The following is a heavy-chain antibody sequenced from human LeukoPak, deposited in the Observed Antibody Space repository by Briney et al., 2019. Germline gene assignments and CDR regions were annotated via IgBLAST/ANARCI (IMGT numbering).Heavy chain of an antibody. V-gene: IGHV1-8*02. D-gene: IGHD4-17*01. CDR1: GYTFTSYG. CDR2: MNPNSGNT. Sequence: ASVKVSCKASGYTFTSYGINWVRQATGQGLEWTGWMNPNSGNTGYAQKFQGRVTMTRNTSISTAYMELSSLRSEDTAVYYCARGHFYGDFLVNWFDPWGQGTLVTVSS. CDR3: ARGHFYGDFLVNWFDP. J-gene: IGHJ5*02.